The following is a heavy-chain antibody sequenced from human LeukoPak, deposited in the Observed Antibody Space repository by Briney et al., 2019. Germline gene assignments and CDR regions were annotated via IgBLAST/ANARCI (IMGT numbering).Heavy chain of an antibody. V-gene: IGHV4-39*07. J-gene: IGHJ4*02. CDR2: IYYSGST. CDR1: GGSISSSSYY. CDR3: ARGTFIQIDY. D-gene: IGHD1-1*01. Sequence: SETLSLTCTVSGGSISSSSYYWGWIRQPPGKGLEWIGSIYYSGSTYYNPSLKSRVTISVDTSKNQFSLKLSSVTAADTAVYYCARGTFIQIDYWGQGTLVTVSS.